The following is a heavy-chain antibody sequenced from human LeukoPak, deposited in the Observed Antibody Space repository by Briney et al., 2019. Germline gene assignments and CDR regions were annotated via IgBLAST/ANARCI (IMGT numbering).Heavy chain of an antibody. Sequence: ASVKVSCKPSGYTFTGYYLHWVRQAPGQALEWMGWMNPNTGATMYAQKFQDRVSMSRDTSSGTAYMDLTSLRSDDTAVYFCARDRVGSGWPRPYYFEFWGQGTLVTVSS. CDR3: ARDRVGSGWPRPYYFEF. CDR2: MNPNTGAT. J-gene: IGHJ4*02. CDR1: GYTFTGYY. V-gene: IGHV1-2*02. D-gene: IGHD6-19*01.